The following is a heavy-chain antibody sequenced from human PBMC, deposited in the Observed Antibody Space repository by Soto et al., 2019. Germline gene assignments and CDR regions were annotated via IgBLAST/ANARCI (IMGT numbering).Heavy chain of an antibody. Sequence: QVQLVESGGGLVKPGGSLRLSCAASGFTFSDYYMSWIRQAPGKGLEWVSYISSSGSTIYYADSVKGRFTISRDNAKNSLYLQLNSLRAEDTAVYYCARDRRGSSRAARRGVAWFDPWGQGTLVTVSS. V-gene: IGHV3-11*01. D-gene: IGHD6-6*01. CDR3: ARDRRGSSRAARRGVAWFDP. CDR2: ISSSGSTI. CDR1: GFTFSDYY. J-gene: IGHJ5*02.